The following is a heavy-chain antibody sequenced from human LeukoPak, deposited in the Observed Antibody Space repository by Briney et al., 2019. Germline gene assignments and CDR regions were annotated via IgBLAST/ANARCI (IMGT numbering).Heavy chain of an antibody. D-gene: IGHD6-13*01. J-gene: IGHJ4*02. V-gene: IGHV4-30-4*01. CDR1: GGSISSGDYY. Sequence: SETLSLTCTVSGGSISSGDYYWRWIRQPPGKGLEWIGYIYYSGSTYYNPSLKSRVTISVDTSKNQFSLKLSSVTAADTAVYYCARDGGPLEAAADDYWGQGTLVTVSS. CDR3: ARDGGPLEAAADDY. CDR2: IYYSGST.